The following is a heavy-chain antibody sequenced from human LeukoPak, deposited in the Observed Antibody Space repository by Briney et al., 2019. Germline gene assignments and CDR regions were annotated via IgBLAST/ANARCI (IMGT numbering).Heavy chain of an antibody. J-gene: IGHJ4*02. CDR2: ISGSGDTI. D-gene: IGHD6-25*01. Sequence: GGSLRLSCAASGFTFSNYAMSWVRQAPGKGLEWVSAISGSGDTIFYADSVKGRVAISRDNSGNTLYLQINSLRAEDTAVYYCAKATAATTYFDYWGQGTLVTVSS. CDR1: GFTFSNYA. CDR3: AKATAATTYFDY. V-gene: IGHV3-23*01.